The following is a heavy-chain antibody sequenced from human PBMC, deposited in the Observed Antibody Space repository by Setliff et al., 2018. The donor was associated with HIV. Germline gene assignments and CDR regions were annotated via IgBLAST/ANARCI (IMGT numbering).Heavy chain of an antibody. CDR2: IYNPGGT. CDR3: ARLRLAVMMSLDYFDL. CDR1: GGSITNFY. V-gene: IGHV4-4*09. J-gene: IGHJ4*02. D-gene: IGHD3-16*01. Sequence: SETLSLTCNVSGGSITNFYWSWIRQPPGKGLEWIGYIYNPGGTHFNPSLQSRVSMSVDVSTNQFSLRLTSVTAADTAVYYCARLRLAVMMSLDYFDLCCQGTLVTVSS.